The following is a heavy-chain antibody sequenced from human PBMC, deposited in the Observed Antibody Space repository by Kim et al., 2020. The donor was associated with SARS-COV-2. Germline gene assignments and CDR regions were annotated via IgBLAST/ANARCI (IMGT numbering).Heavy chain of an antibody. Sequence: TNYNPSLKSRVTISVDTSKSQFSLKLSSVTAADTAVYYCARGGSSGYYYGWGQGTLVTVSS. D-gene: IGHD3-22*01. V-gene: IGHV4-59*09. CDR2: T. CDR3: ARGGSSGYYYG. J-gene: IGHJ4*02.